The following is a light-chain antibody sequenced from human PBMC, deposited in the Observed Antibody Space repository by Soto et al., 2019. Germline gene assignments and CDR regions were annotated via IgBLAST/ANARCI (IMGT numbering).Light chain of an antibody. V-gene: IGKV3-20*01. CDR1: QSVSSSY. CDR2: GAS. J-gene: IGKJ3*01. CDR3: QQYGSSPPEIT. Sequence: EIVLTQSPGTLSLSPGERATLSCRASQSVSSSYLAWYQQKPGQAPRLLIYGASSRATGIPDRFSGSGSGTDFTLTISRLEPEDFAVYYCQQYGSSPPEITFGSGTKVDIK.